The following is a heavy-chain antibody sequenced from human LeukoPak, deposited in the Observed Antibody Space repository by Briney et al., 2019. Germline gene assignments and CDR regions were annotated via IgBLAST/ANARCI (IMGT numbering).Heavy chain of an antibody. Sequence: PSETLFLTCAVYGGSFSGYYRSWIRQPPGKGLEWIWAINHSGSTNYNTSLMSRVTISVDTSKNQFSLRLSSVTAADKAVYYCARGGDFWSGYYSRRKWVDPWGQGTLVTVSS. D-gene: IGHD3-3*01. CDR1: GGSFSGYY. V-gene: IGHV4-34*01. J-gene: IGHJ5*02. CDR3: ARGGDFWSGYYSRRKWVDP. CDR2: INHSGST.